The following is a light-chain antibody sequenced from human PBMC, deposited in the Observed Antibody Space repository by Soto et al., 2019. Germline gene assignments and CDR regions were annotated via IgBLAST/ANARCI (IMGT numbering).Light chain of an antibody. CDR2: GAS. CDR1: QSVSSN. V-gene: IGKV3-15*01. J-gene: IGKJ3*01. Sequence: EIVMTQSPATLSVSPGERATLSCRASQSVSSNLAWYQQKPGQAPRLLIYGASTRATGIPARFSGSGSGTEFTLTISSQQSEDFAVYYCQQYNNWPPLTFGPGTKVYIK. CDR3: QQYNNWPPLT.